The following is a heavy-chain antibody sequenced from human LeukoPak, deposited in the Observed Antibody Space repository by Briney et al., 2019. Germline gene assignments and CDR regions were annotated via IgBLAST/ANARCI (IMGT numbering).Heavy chain of an antibody. CDR1: GFSFSSYW. V-gene: IGHV3-7*01. Sequence: PGGSLRLSCEGSGFSFSSYWMTWVRQSPGKGPEWVANIKQDESETYTVDSVKGRFTISRDNAKNSVYLHMNSLRAEDTAVYYCARPTAGYYPIDYWGQGTLVTVSS. CDR3: ARPTAGYYPIDY. J-gene: IGHJ4*02. D-gene: IGHD3-9*01. CDR2: IKQDESET.